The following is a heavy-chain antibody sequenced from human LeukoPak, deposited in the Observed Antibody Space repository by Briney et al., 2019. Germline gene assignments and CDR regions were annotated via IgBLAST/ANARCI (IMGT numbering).Heavy chain of an antibody. CDR2: ISSSSSYI. Sequence: GGSLRLSCAASGFTFSSYSMNWVRQAPGKGLEWVSSISSSSSYIYYADSVKGRFTISRDNAKNSLYLQMNSLRAEDTAVYYCAKEGDFWSGHDAFDIWGQGTMVTVSS. CDR1: GFTFSSYS. D-gene: IGHD3-3*01. J-gene: IGHJ3*02. V-gene: IGHV3-21*01. CDR3: AKEGDFWSGHDAFDI.